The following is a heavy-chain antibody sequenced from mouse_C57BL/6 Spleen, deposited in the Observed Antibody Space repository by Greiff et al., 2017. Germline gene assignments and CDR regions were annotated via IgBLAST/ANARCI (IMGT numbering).Heavy chain of an antibody. CDR1: GFSLTSYA. CDR3: ARNFPYYYGSSQPYWYFDV. CDR2: IWTGGGT. Sequence: VQRVESGPGLVAPSQSLSITCTVSGFSLTSYAISWVRQPPGKGLEWLGVIWTGGGTNYNSALKSRLSISKHNSKSQVFLKMNSLQTDDTARYYCARNFPYYYGSSQPYWYFDVWGTGTTVTVSS. J-gene: IGHJ1*03. D-gene: IGHD1-1*01. V-gene: IGHV2-9-1*01.